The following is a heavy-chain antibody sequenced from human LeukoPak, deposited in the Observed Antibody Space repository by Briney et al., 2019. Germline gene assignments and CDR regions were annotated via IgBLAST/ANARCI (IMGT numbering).Heavy chain of an antibody. D-gene: IGHD6-13*01. CDR1: GGSISTYY. V-gene: IGHV4-59*12. Sequence: SETLSLTCTVSGGSISTYYWTWIRQPPGRGLEWIGYIDYSGSSNYNPSLKSRVTISVDTSKNQFSLKLSSVTAADTAVYYCARVSSSWPRTEYYFDYWGQGTLVTVSS. CDR2: IDYSGSS. CDR3: ARVSSSWPRTEYYFDY. J-gene: IGHJ4*02.